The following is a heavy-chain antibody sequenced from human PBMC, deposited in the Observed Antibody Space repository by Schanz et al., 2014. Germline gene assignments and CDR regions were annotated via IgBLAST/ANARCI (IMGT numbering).Heavy chain of an antibody. CDR2: ISNSGTTI. V-gene: IGHV3-11*04. CDR3: VRDTDYHFDY. D-gene: IGHD4-17*01. Sequence: QVQLVESGGGLVKPGGSLRLSCAASGFTFSDYYMSWVRQTPGKGLEWVSYISNSGTTIYYADSVKGRFTISRDNSKNALYLQMNSLRAEDTAVYYCVRDTDYHFDYWGQGTLVTVSS. CDR1: GFTFSDYY. J-gene: IGHJ4*02.